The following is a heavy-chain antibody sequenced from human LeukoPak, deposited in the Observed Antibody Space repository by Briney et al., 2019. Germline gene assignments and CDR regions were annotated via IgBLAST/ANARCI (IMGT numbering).Heavy chain of an antibody. V-gene: IGHV1-69*05. CDR2: IIPIFGTA. Sequence: GASVKVSCKASGGTFSSYAISWVRQAPGQGLEWMGGIIPIFGTANYAQKFQGRVTITTDESTSTAYVELSSLRSEDTAVYYCARHPQGYYYCYYMDVWGKGTTVTVSS. J-gene: IGHJ6*03. CDR3: ARHPQGYYYCYYMDV. CDR1: GGTFSSYA.